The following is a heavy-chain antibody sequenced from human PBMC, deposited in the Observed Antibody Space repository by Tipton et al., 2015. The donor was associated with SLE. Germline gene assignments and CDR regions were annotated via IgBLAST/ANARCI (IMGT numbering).Heavy chain of an antibody. CDR2: LSYSGST. J-gene: IGHJ4*02. Sequence: TLSLTCTVSGGSLSSYYWSWIRQSPEKGLEWIGYLSYSGSTNYNPSLESRVTISVDTSKNQFSLKLRSVTAADTAVYYCARLGYAFWSRYADSWGQGTLVTVSS. V-gene: IGHV4-59*01. CDR3: ARLGYAFWSRYADS. D-gene: IGHD3-3*01. CDR1: GGSLSSYY.